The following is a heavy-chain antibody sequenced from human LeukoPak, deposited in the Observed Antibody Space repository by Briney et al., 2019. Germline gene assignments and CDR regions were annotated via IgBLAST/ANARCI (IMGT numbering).Heavy chain of an antibody. Sequence: EASVKVSCKASGGTFGSYAISWVRQAHGQGLEWMGGIIPIFGTANYAQKFQGRVMITTDESTSTAYMELSSLRSEDTAVYYCARAYCSSTSCASQYWGQGTLVTVSS. J-gene: IGHJ4*02. CDR1: GGTFGSYA. D-gene: IGHD2-2*01. V-gene: IGHV1-69*05. CDR3: ARAYCSSTSCASQY. CDR2: IIPIFGTA.